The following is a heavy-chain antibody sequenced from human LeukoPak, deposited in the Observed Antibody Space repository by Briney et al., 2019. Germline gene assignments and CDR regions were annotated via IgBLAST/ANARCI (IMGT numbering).Heavy chain of an antibody. J-gene: IGHJ3*02. V-gene: IGHV4-31*03. CDR1: GGSISSGGYY. CDR2: IYYSGST. Sequence: SQTLSLTCTVSGGSISSGGYYWSWIRQHPGKGLEWIGYIYYSGSTYYNPSLKSRVTISADTSKNQFSLKLSSVTAADTAVYYCARGDFIMITFGGVIVDPPDIWGQGTMVTVSS. D-gene: IGHD3-16*02. CDR3: ARGDFIMITFGGVIVDPPDI.